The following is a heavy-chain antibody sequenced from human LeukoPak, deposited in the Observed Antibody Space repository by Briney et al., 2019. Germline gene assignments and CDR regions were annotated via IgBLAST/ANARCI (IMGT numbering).Heavy chain of an antibody. CDR2: ISWNSGSI. CDR3: EKGGIAVAGPPGY. D-gene: IGHD6-19*01. CDR1: GFTSDDYA. Sequence: GGSLRLSCAASGFTSDDYAMQWVRQAPGKGLEWVSGISWNSGSIGYADSVKGRFTISRDNAKNSLYLQMNSLRAEDTALYYCEKGGIAVAGPPGYWGQGTLVTVSS. V-gene: IGHV3-9*02. J-gene: IGHJ4*02.